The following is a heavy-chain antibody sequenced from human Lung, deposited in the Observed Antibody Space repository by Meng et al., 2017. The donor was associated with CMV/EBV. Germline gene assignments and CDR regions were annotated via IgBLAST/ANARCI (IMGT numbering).Heavy chain of an antibody. D-gene: IGHD1-26*01. CDR3: ARVEVGITSGDY. V-gene: IGHV1-18*01. CDR2: ISAYNGNT. CDR1: GYTFTNYG. J-gene: IGHJ4*02. Sequence: QAQVVQSGGEVKKPGASGKVSCKASGYTFTNYGITWVRQAPGQGLEWMGWISAYNGNTNYAQTLQGRLTMTTDTSTSTAYMELRSLRSDDTAVYYCARVEVGITSGDYWGQGTLVTVSS.